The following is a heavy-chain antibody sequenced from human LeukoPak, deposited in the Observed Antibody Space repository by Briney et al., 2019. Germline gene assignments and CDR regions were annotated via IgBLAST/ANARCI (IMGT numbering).Heavy chain of an antibody. CDR1: GGSFSGYY. CDR2: INHSGST. D-gene: IGHD6-25*01. V-gene: IGHV4-34*01. J-gene: IGHJ4*02. Sequence: SEILSLTCAVYGGSFSGYYWSWIRQPPGKGLEWIGEINHSGSTNYNPSLKSRVTISVDTSKNQFSLKLSSVTAADTAVYYCARGSGLLDYWGQGTLVTVSS. CDR3: ARGSGLLDY.